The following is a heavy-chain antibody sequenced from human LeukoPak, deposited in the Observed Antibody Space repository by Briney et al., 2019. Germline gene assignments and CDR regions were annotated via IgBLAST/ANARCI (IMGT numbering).Heavy chain of an antibody. D-gene: IGHD3-22*01. V-gene: IGHV4-39*07. CDR3: ARTYSSGQGAYY. J-gene: IGHJ4*02. Sequence: SETLSLTCTVSSGSISTSNYYWVWVRQPPGKALEGIGNIFYSGSTYYSPSLKSRVTISVDASKNQFSLKLSSVAAADTAIYYCARTYSSGQGAYYWGQGTLVTVSS. CDR2: IFYSGST. CDR1: SGSISTSNYY.